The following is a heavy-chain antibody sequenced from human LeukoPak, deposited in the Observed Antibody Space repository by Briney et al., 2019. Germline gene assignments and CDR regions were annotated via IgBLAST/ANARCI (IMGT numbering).Heavy chain of an antibody. CDR3: AKDYRGDMITFGGVIDPY. CDR1: GFTFSSYA. D-gene: IGHD3-16*02. J-gene: IGHJ4*02. Sequence: GGSLRLSCAASGFTFSSYAMSWVRRAPGKGLEWVSAISGSGGSTYYADSVKGRFTISRDNSKNTLYLQVNSLRAEDTAVYYCAKDYRGDMITFGGVIDPYWGQGTLVTVSS. V-gene: IGHV3-23*01. CDR2: ISGSGGST.